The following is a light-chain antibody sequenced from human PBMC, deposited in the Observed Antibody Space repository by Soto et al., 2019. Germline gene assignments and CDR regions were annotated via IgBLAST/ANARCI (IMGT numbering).Light chain of an antibody. V-gene: IGLV2-23*01. CDR3: CSNAGSTLV. CDR2: EGS. CDR1: SSDVGSYNL. Sequence: QSALTQPASVSGSPGQSITISCTGTSSDVGSYNLVSWYQQHPGKAPKLMIYEGSKRPSGVSNRFSGSKSGNTASLTISGLQAEDEADYYCCSNAGSTLVFGGGTKLTVL. J-gene: IGLJ2*01.